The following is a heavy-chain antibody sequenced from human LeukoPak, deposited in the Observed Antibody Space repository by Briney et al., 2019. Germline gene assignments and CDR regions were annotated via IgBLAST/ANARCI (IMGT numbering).Heavy chain of an antibody. CDR3: GRHVSSGWDYYNGLDV. CDR1: GGSIGGSGFY. J-gene: IGHJ6*02. V-gene: IGHV4-39*01. CDR2: IYYPENT. D-gene: IGHD6-19*01. Sequence: SETLSLTCKVSGGSIGGSGFYWGWIRQPPGKGLEWIGSIYYPENTHYNPSLESRVSISVDTSNYQVSLTLSSVTATDTAVYYCGRHVSSGWDYYNGLDVWGQGTTVIVSS.